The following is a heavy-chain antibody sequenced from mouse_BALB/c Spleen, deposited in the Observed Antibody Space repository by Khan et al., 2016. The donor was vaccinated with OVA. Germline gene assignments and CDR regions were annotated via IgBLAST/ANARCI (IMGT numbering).Heavy chain of an antibody. D-gene: IGHD2-3*01. CDR3: ARDGSRCNYAMKC. Sequence: EVKLQESGPGLVKPSQSLSLTCTVTGYSITSDYAWNWIRQFPGNKLEWMGYISYSGSTNYNPALKSRISITRDTSKNQFFLQLNSVTTEDTATYYCARDGSRCNYAMKCRGKGTSVSV. V-gene: IGHV3-2*02. J-gene: IGHJ4*01. CDR1: GYSITSDYA. CDR2: ISYSGST.